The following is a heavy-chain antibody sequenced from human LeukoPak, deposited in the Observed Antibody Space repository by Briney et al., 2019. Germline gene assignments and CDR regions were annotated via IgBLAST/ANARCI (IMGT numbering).Heavy chain of an antibody. CDR3: AKDRPSLYYDFWSGYYTRGTLFDY. J-gene: IGHJ4*02. CDR1: GFTFSSYA. CDR2: ISGSGGNT. D-gene: IGHD3-3*01. V-gene: IGHV3-23*01. Sequence: PGGSLRLSCAASGFTFSSYAMSWVRQAPGKGLEWVSAISGSGGNTYYADSVKGRFTISRDNSKNTLYLQMNSLRAEDTAVYYCAKDRPSLYYDFWSGYYTRGTLFDYWGQGTLVTVSS.